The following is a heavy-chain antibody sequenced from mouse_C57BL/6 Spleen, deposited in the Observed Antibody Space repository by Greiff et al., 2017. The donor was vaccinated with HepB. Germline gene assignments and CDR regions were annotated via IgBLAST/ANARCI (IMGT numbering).Heavy chain of an antibody. Sequence: EVKLVESGPGLVKPSQSLSLTCSVTGYSITSGYYWNWIRQFPGNKLEWMGYISYDGSNNYNPSLKNRISITRDTSKNQFFLKLNSVTTEDTATYYCARAYNDYDDYYAMDYWGQGTSVTVSS. J-gene: IGHJ4*01. CDR3: ARAYNDYDDYYAMDY. CDR2: ISYDGSN. CDR1: GYSITSGYY. D-gene: IGHD2-4*01. V-gene: IGHV3-6*01.